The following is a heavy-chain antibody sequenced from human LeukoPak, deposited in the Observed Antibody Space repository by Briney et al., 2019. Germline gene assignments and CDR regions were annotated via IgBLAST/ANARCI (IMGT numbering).Heavy chain of an antibody. D-gene: IGHD2-15*01. J-gene: IGHJ6*02. Sequence: PMASVKVSCKASGYTFTSYDINWVRQATGQGLEWMGWMNPNSGNTGYAQKFQGRVTMTRNTSISTAYMELSSLRSEDTAVYYCASCSGGSCYPPYYYYGMDVWGQGTTVTVSS. CDR1: GYTFTSYD. CDR2: MNPNSGNT. V-gene: IGHV1-8*01. CDR3: ASCSGGSCYPPYYYYGMDV.